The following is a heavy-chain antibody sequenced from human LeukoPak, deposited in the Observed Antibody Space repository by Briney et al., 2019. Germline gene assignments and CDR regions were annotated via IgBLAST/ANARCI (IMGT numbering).Heavy chain of an antibody. Sequence: GGSLRLSCAASGFTFSSYAMSWVRQAPGKGLEWVSVIYSGGSTYYADSVKGRFTISRDNPKNTLYLQMNSLRAEDTAVYYCARDVGYDFWSGYHDYWGQGTLVTVSS. J-gene: IGHJ4*02. V-gene: IGHV3-66*01. CDR1: GFTFSSYA. CDR2: IYSGGST. D-gene: IGHD3-3*01. CDR3: ARDVGYDFWSGYHDY.